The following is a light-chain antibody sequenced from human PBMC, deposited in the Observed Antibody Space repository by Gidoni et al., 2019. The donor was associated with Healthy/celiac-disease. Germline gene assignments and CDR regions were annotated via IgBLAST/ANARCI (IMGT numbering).Light chain of an antibody. Sequence: DIHMTQSPSSVSASVGDRVTITRRASQRISRWLAWYQQKPGKAPKLLIYAASSLQSGVPSRFSGSGSGTDFTLTISRLQPEDVATYYCQQANSFLLTFGGGTKVEIK. CDR2: AAS. J-gene: IGKJ4*01. V-gene: IGKV1-12*01. CDR1: QRISRW. CDR3: QQANSFLLT.